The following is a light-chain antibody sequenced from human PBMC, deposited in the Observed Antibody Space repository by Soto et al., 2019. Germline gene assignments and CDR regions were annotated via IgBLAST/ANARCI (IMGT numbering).Light chain of an antibody. J-gene: IGKJ3*01. CDR3: QQYDGSPLT. Sequence: EIVLTQSPGTLSLSPGERATLSCRASQSLSTNSLAWYQQKPGQSPRLLVYGASTRDTGIPGRFRGSGSGTDFALTISSLEPEDFAMYYCQQYDGSPLTFGPGTKVDIK. CDR1: QSLSTNS. V-gene: IGKV3-20*01. CDR2: GAS.